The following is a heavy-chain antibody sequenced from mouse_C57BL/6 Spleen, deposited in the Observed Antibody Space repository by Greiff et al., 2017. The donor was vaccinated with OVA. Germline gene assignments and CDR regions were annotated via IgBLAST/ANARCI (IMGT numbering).Heavy chain of an antibody. V-gene: IGHV5-16*01. CDR3: ARETDQAREMDC. CDR2: INYDGSST. J-gene: IGHJ4*01. CDR1: GFTFSDYY. Sequence: EVHLVESEGGLVQPGSSMKLSCTASGFTFSDYYMAWVRQVPEKGLEWVANINYDGSSTYYLDSLKSRFIISRDNAKNILYLQMSSLKSEDTATYYCARETDQAREMDCWGQGASVTVSS. D-gene: IGHD3-2*02.